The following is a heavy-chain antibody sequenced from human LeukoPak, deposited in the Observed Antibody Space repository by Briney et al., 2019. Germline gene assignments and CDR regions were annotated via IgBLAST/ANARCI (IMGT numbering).Heavy chain of an antibody. V-gene: IGHV3-15*01. J-gene: IGHJ4*02. D-gene: IGHD3-22*01. CDR1: GVTFSNVW. CDR3: TRIYYDSSGPDY. CDR2: IKSNADGGTT. Sequence: PGGSLRLSCAASGVTFSNVWMTWVRQAPGKGLEWVGRIKSNADGGTTDYAAPVKGGFTISRDDSKNTLYLQMNILKTEDTAVYYCTRIYYDSSGPDYWGQGTLVTVSS.